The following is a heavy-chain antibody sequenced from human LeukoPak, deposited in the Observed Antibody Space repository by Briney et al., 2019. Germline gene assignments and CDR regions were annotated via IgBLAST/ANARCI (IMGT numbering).Heavy chain of an antibody. CDR2: ISAYNGNT. V-gene: IGHV1-18*01. CDR1: GYTFTSYG. J-gene: IGHJ3*02. D-gene: IGHD6-13*01. CDR3: ARDGLGSSSPLDAFDI. Sequence: ASVKVSCKASGYTFTSYGISWVRQAPGQGLEWMGWISAYNGNTNYARKLQGRVTMTTDTSTSTAYMELRSLRSDDTAVYYCARDGLGSSSPLDAFDIWGQGTMVTVSS.